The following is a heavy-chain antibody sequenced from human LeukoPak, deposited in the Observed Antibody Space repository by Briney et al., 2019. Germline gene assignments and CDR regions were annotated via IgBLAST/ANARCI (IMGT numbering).Heavy chain of an antibody. Sequence: SETLSLTCAVSGGSISSSNWWSWVRQPPGKGLEWIGEIYRSGSTNYNPSLKSRVTISVDKSKNQFSLKLSSVTAADTAVYYCARVGSSWYWKENYFDYWGQGTLVTVSS. CDR3: ARVGSSWYWKENYFDY. D-gene: IGHD6-13*01. CDR1: GGSISSSNW. CDR2: IYRSGST. V-gene: IGHV4-4*02. J-gene: IGHJ4*02.